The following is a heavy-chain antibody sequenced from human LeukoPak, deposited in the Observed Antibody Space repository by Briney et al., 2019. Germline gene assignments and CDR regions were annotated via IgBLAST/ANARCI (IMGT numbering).Heavy chain of an antibody. V-gene: IGHV5-51*01. CDR2: IYPGDSDT. D-gene: IGHD1-26*01. Sequence: GESPKISCKGSGYSFTSYWIGWVRQMPGKGLEWMGIIYPGDSDTRYSPSFQGQVTISADKSISTAYLQWSSLKASDTAMYYCARGEGGHSGSYQGFVYWGQGTLVTVSS. CDR1: GYSFTSYW. J-gene: IGHJ4*02. CDR3: ARGEGGHSGSYQGFVY.